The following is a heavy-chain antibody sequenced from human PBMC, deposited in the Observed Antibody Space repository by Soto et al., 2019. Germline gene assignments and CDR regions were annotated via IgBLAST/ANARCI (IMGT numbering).Heavy chain of an antibody. V-gene: IGHV3-23*01. CDR1: RFSLTDVA. Sequence: GGSLRLSCAASRFSLTDVAMSWVRQAPGGGLEWVSAMSYSGYSTYYADSVKGRFTISRDNSKNTLYLQMNSLRAEDTAVYFCAKDKGQQLVPWFFDLWGRGTLVTVSS. D-gene: IGHD6-13*01. CDR2: MSYSGYST. J-gene: IGHJ2*01. CDR3: AKDKGQQLVPWFFDL.